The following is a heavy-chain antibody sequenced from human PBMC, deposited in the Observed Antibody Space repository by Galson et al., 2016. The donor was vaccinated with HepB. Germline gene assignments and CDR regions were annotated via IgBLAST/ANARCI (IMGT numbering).Heavy chain of an antibody. J-gene: IGHJ6*02. CDR2: IKSKTDGWTT. CDR1: GFTFSNAW. CDR3: RYGMDV. Sequence: SLRLSCAAPGFTFSNAWMSWVRQAPGKGLEWVGRIKSKTDGWTTDYAAPVKGRFSISRDDSRSTLYLQMNSLKTEDTAVYYCRYGMDVWGQGTTVTVSS. V-gene: IGHV3-15*01.